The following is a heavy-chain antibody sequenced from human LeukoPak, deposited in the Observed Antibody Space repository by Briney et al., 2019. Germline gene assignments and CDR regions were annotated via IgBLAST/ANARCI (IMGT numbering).Heavy chain of an antibody. Sequence: SETLSLTCTVSGGSISSGSYYWSWIRQPAGKGLEWIGRIYTSGSTNYNPSLKSRVTISVDTSKNQFSLKLSSVTAADTAVYYCARAPRSGSYDYWGQGTLVTVSS. CDR1: GGSISSGSYY. V-gene: IGHV4-61*02. CDR2: IYTSGST. J-gene: IGHJ4*02. CDR3: ARAPRSGSYDY. D-gene: IGHD1-26*01.